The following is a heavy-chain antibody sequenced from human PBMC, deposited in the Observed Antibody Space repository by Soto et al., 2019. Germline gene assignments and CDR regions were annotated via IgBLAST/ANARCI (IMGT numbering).Heavy chain of an antibody. D-gene: IGHD3-16*01. CDR1: GFTLANSW. Sequence: EVRLVESGGGLVQPGGSLSLSCVASGFTLANSWMTWIRHTPGKGLEWVAYINGDGSEKSYVDFVKGRFTISRDNAKNSLDLQMNSLRAEDTAVYYCARDPSFGAFDIWGQGIVVSVSA. V-gene: IGHV3-7*01. CDR3: ARDPSFGAFDI. J-gene: IGHJ3*02. CDR2: INGDGSEK.